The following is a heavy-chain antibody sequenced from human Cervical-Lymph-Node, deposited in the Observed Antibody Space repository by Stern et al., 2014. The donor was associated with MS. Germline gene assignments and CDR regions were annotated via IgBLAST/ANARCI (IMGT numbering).Heavy chain of an antibody. CDR1: GFTFSSFG. J-gene: IGHJ1*01. V-gene: IGHV3-33*01. CDR2: IWYDGSNR. CDR3: AREGGNTAEYFQH. Sequence: VQLVESGGGVVQPGRSLRLSCAASGFTFSSFGIHWVRQAPGKGLEWLAIIWYDGSNRYYADSEKGRLTLSRAHSKNTLDLTMDSLRAEATAVYYCAREGGNTAEYFQHWGQGTLVTVSS. D-gene: IGHD4-23*01.